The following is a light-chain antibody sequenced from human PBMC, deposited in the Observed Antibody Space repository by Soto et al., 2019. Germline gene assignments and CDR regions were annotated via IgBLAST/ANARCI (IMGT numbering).Light chain of an antibody. CDR2: GAS. Sequence: EIVLTQSPGTLSLSPGERATLSCRASQSFSSSYLAWYQQKPGQAPRLLIYGASSRATGITDRFSGSGSGTDFTLTISSLEPEDFAVYYCQHYGSALFTFGSGTKVDVK. V-gene: IGKV3-20*01. J-gene: IGKJ3*01. CDR1: QSFSSSY. CDR3: QHYGSALFT.